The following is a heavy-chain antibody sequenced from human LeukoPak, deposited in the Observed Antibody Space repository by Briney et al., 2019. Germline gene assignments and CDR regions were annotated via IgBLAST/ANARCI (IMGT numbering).Heavy chain of an antibody. J-gene: IGHJ4*02. Sequence: ASVNVSCKASGYTFTGDYIHWVRQAPGQGREWMGWINPNSVGTNYAQKVQGRVTMTSDTSIRTAYMELSRLRSDDTAVYYCASGIDGYNRPDFDYWGQGTLVTVSS. V-gene: IGHV1-2*02. D-gene: IGHD5-24*01. CDR2: INPNSVGT. CDR3: ASGIDGYNRPDFDY. CDR1: GYTFTGDY.